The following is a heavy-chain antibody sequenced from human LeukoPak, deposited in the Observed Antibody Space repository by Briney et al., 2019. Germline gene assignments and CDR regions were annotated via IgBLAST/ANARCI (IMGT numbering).Heavy chain of an antibody. J-gene: IGHJ4*02. D-gene: IGHD3-22*01. CDR3: ARGGYYYDSSGYYYDY. CDR2: ISWDGGST. V-gene: IGHV3-43*01. CDR1: GFTFDDYT. Sequence: GGSLRLSCAASGFTFDDYTMHWVRQAPGKGPEWVSLISWDGGSTYYADSVKGRFTISRDNSKNSLYLQMNSLRTEDTALYYCARGGYYYDSSGYYYDYWGQGTLVTVSS.